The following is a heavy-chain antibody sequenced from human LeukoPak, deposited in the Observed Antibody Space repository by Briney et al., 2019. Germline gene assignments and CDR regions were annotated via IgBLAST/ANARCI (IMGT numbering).Heavy chain of an antibody. CDR1: GGSFSGYY. J-gene: IGHJ5*02. Sequence: PSETLSLTCAVYGGSFSGYYWSWIRQPPGKGLEWIGEINHSGSTNYNPSLKSRVTISVDTSKNQFSLKLSSVTAADTAVYYRARGRRGAATNNWFDPWGQATLVTVSS. CDR3: ARGRRGAATNNWFDP. V-gene: IGHV4-34*01. D-gene: IGHD1-26*01. CDR2: INHSGST.